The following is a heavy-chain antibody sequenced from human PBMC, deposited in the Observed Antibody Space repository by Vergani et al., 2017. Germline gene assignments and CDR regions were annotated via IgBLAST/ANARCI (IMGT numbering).Heavy chain of an antibody. Sequence: EVQLLESGGGLVQPGGSLRLSCAASGFTFSSYAMSWVRQAPGKGLEWVSAISSSSSYIYYADSVKGRFTISRDNAKNSLYLQMNSLRAEDTAVYYCARDQWLDTDAFDIWGQGTMVTVSS. CDR2: ISSSSSYI. D-gene: IGHD6-19*01. J-gene: IGHJ3*02. CDR1: GFTFSSYA. V-gene: IGHV3-21*01. CDR3: ARDQWLDTDAFDI.